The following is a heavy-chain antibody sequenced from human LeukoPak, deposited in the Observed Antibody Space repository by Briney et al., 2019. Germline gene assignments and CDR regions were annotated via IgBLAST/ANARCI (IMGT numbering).Heavy chain of an antibody. D-gene: IGHD1-26*01. J-gene: IGHJ1*01. CDR2: IYPGDSDT. V-gene: IGHV5-51*01. Sequence: GESLKISCKGSGYSFTSYWIGWVRQMPGKGLEWMGIIYPGDSDTRYSPSFQGQVTISADRSISTAYLQWSSLKASDTAMYYCARLDYSGSADGYFQHWGQGTLVTVSS. CDR1: GYSFTSYW. CDR3: ARLDYSGSADGYFQH.